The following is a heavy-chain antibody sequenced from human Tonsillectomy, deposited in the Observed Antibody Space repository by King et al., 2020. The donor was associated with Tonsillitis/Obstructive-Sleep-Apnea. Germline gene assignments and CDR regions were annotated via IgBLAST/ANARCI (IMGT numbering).Heavy chain of an antibody. CDR2: IYYDGNNK. D-gene: IGHD6-25*01. CDR3: ARDVGSGSSPALDI. CDR1: GFSFSSYG. V-gene: IGHV3-33*01. J-gene: IGHJ3*02. Sequence: QLVQSGGGVVQPGRSLRLSCAASGFSFSSYGMHWVRHGPGKGLEWLAIIYYDGNNKYYADSVKGRFTISRDNSKNTLYLQMNSLRAEDTAVYYCARDVGSGSSPALDIWGQGTMVTVSS.